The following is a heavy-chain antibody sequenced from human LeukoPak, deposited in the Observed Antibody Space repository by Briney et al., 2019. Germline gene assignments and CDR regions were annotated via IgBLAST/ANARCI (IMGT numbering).Heavy chain of an antibody. D-gene: IGHD1-26*01. CDR2: ITDSGGDT. V-gene: IGHV3-23*01. CDR3: AKGSSPSRPYYFDY. Sequence: GGSLRLSCAASGFTFGSYAMSWVRQAPGKGLEWVSAITDSGGDTYYADSVKGRFTISRDNSKNTLYLRMNSLRPDDTAVYYCAKGSSPSRPYYFDYWGQGTLVTVSS. J-gene: IGHJ4*02. CDR1: GFTFGSYA.